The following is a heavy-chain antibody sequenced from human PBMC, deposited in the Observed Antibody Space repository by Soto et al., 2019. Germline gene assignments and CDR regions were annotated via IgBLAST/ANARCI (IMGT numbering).Heavy chain of an antibody. J-gene: IGHJ6*03. CDR2: ISAYNGNT. Sequence: ASVKVSCKASGYPFTSYGFNWVRQAPGQGPEWMGWISAYNGNTNYPQKFQGRVTMTTDTSTSTVYMELRSLRSDDTAVYYCARARTVTTGTYYYYKDVWGEETTVTVSS. V-gene: IGHV1-18*01. CDR1: GYPFTSYG. CDR3: ARARTVTTGTYYYYKDV. D-gene: IGHD4-4*01.